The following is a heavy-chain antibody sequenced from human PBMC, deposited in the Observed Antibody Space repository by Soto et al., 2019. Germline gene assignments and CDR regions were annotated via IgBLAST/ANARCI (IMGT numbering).Heavy chain of an antibody. CDR2: ISSSGSTI. CDR3: ASLGWGLRPFDY. V-gene: IGHV3-48*03. D-gene: IGHD1-26*01. Sequence: GGSLRLSCAASGFTFSSYEMNWVRQAPGKGLEWVSYISSSGSTIYYADSVKGRFTISRDNAKNSLYLQMNSLRAEDTAVYYCASLGWGLRPFDYWGQGTLVTVSS. CDR1: GFTFSSYE. J-gene: IGHJ4*02.